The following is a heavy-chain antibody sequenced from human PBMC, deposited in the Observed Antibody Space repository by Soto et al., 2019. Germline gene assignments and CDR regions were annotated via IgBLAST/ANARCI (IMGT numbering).Heavy chain of an antibody. D-gene: IGHD1-1*01. Sequence: QVRLQEWGPGLVKPSQTLSLKCSVSGGSITTGGRYWSWIRQLPGKGLEWIGDIYYSGNTYYNAALNSLVTKSVEAAKNQFSLKLSSVTAADTAVYYCAQALVFTGGDGFDIWGQGRLVTVSS. CDR2: IYYSGNT. J-gene: IGHJ3*02. CDR1: GGSITTGGRY. CDR3: AQALVFTGGDGFDI. V-gene: IGHV4-31*01.